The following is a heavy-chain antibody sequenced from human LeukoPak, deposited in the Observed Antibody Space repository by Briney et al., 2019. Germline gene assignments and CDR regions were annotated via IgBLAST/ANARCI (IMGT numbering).Heavy chain of an antibody. D-gene: IGHD6-13*01. CDR2: ISYDGSNK. CDR1: GFTFSSYA. J-gene: IGHJ4*02. V-gene: IGHV3-30*04. Sequence: GRSLRLSCAASGFTFSSYAMHWVRQAPGKGLEWVAVISYDGSNKYYADSVKRRFTISRDNSKNTLYLQMNSLRAEDTAVYYCARDWQQLAFDYWGQGTLVTVSS. CDR3: ARDWQQLAFDY.